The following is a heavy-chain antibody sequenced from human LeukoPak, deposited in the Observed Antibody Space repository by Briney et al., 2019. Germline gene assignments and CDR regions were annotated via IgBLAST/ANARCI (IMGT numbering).Heavy chain of an antibody. CDR3: ARDSGNYGDYVLGDY. Sequence: SVTVSRKASRGTLSSYAISWVRPAPGQGLEWMGGIIPIFGTAHYAQKFQGRVTITTDESTSTAYMELSRLRSEDTAVYYCARDSGNYGDYVLGDYWGQGTLVTVSS. D-gene: IGHD4-17*01. J-gene: IGHJ4*02. CDR2: IIPIFGTA. V-gene: IGHV1-69*05. CDR1: RGTLSSYA.